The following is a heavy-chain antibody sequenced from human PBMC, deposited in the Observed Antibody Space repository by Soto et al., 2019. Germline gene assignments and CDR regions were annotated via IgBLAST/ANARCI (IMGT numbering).Heavy chain of an antibody. CDR1: GFTFSSYW. J-gene: IGHJ4*02. CDR2: INSDGSST. Sequence: EVQLVESGGGLVQPGGSLRLSCAASGFTFSSYWMHWFRQAPGKGLVWVSRINSDGSSTSYADSVKGRFTISRDNAKNTRYLQMNSLRAEDTAVYYCVRTSLVVAAATREDYWGQGTLVTVSS. D-gene: IGHD2-15*01. CDR3: VRTSLVVAAATREDY. V-gene: IGHV3-74*01.